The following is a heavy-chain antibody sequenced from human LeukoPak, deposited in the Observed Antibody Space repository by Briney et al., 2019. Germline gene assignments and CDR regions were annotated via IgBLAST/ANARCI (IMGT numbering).Heavy chain of an antibody. CDR3: ARDYGKHAPMDV. V-gene: IGHV3-33*01. CDR1: GFALRSYG. D-gene: IGHD3-16*01. CDR2: IWHDGSNK. J-gene: IGHJ6*02. Sequence: PGGSLRLSCAASGFALRSYGMHWVRQTPGKGLEWVAVIWHDGSNKYYADSVKGRFTISRDNPKNTLYLQMNSLRAEDTAVYYCARDYGKHAPMDVWGQGTTVTVSS.